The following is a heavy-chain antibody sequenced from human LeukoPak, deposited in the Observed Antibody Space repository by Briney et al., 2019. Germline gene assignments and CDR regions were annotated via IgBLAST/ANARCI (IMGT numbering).Heavy chain of an antibody. V-gene: IGHV4-59*08. CDR2: IYYSGST. J-gene: IGHJ5*02. Sequence: PGGSLRLSCGASGFTFSSHWMAWVRQAPGKGLEWIGYIYYSGSTNYNPSLKSRVTISVDTSKNQFSLKLSSVTAADTAVYYCARQYSSSWYRWFDPWGQGTLVTVSS. CDR1: GFTFSSHW. D-gene: IGHD6-13*01. CDR3: ARQYSSSWYRWFDP.